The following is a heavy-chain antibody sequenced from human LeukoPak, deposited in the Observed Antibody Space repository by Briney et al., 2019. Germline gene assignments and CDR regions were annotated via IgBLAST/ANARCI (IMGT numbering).Heavy chain of an antibody. CDR3: ARGPPYYDILTGYSEDYYYYGMDV. V-gene: IGHV4-30-4*01. CDR2: IYYSGST. Sequence: SETLSLTCTVSGGSISSGDYYWSWIRQPPGKGLEWIGYIYYSGSTYYNPSLKSRVTISVDTSKNQFSLKLSSVTAADAAVYYCARGPPYYDILTGYSEDYYYYGMDVWGQGTTVTVSS. D-gene: IGHD3-9*01. J-gene: IGHJ6*02. CDR1: GGSISSGDYY.